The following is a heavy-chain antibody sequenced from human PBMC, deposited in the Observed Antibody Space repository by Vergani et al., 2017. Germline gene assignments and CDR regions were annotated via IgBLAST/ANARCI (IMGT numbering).Heavy chain of an antibody. CDR2: ISGSGGST. D-gene: IGHD2-21*01. CDR1: GFTFSSYA. J-gene: IGHJ5*02. Sequence: EVQLLESGGGLVQPGGSLRLSCAASGFTFSSYAMSWVRQAPGKGLEWVSAISGSGGSTYYADSVKGRFTISRDNSKNTLYLQMNSLRAEDTAVYYCAKGEGWPGSGIVVVIAIGPWGQGTLVTVSS. V-gene: IGHV3-23*01. CDR3: AKGEGWPGSGIVVVIAIGP.